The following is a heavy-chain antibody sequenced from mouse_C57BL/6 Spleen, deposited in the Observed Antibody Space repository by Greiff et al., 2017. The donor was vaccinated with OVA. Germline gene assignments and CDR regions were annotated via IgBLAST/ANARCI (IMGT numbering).Heavy chain of an antibody. CDR1: GFTFSSYG. J-gene: IGHJ2*01. V-gene: IGHV5-6*01. Sequence: EVQLVESGGDLVKPGGSLKLSCAASGFTFSSYGMSWVRQTPDKRLEWVATISSGGSYTYYPDSVTGRFTIYRDNAKNTLYLQMSSLKSEDTAMYYCARHITTGYFDYWGQGTTLTVSS. CDR3: ARHITTGYFDY. D-gene: IGHD1-1*01. CDR2: ISSGGSYT.